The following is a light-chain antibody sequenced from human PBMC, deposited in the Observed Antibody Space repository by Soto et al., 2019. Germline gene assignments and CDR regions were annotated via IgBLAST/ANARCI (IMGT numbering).Light chain of an antibody. CDR3: QQYYNWPPWT. CDR1: QSVNSN. CDR2: GAS. Sequence: ETVMTQSPATLSVSPGERATLSCRASQSVNSNVAWYQQKPGQAPRLLIYGASTRATGIPARFSGSGSGTEFTLTISSLQPEDFGFYYCQQYYNWPPWTFGQGTKVEIK. J-gene: IGKJ1*01. V-gene: IGKV3-15*01.